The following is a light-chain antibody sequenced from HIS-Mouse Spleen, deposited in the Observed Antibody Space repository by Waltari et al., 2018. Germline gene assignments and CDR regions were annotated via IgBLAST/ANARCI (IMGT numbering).Light chain of an antibody. J-gene: IGKJ2*01. CDR2: WAS. CDR1: QSVLYSANTKNY. V-gene: IGKV4-1*01. Sequence: DIVMTQSPHSLAVSLGERATINSKSSQSVLYSANTKNYLAWYQQEPGQPPKLLIYWASTRESGVPDRFSGSGSETDFTLTISSLQAEDVAVYYCQQYYSTPYTFGQGTKLEIK. CDR3: QQYYSTPYT.